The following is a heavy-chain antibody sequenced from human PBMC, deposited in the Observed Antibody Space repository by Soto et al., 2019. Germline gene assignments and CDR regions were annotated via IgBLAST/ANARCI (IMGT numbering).Heavy chain of an antibody. CDR1: GFTFSSYA. V-gene: IGHV3-23*01. D-gene: IGHD6-13*01. Sequence: EVQLLESGGGLVQPGGSLRLSCAASGFTFSSYAMSWVRQAPGKGLDWVSAGTGSGSSTYYADSVRGRFTISRDNAKNTLHLQMNSLRAEDTALYCCAKEDLGPLSISQVDDWGQGTQVTVSS. CDR3: AKEDLGPLSISQVDD. J-gene: IGHJ4*02. CDR2: GTGSGSST.